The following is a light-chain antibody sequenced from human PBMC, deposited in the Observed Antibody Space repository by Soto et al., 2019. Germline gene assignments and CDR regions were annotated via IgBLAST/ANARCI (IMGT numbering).Light chain of an antibody. V-gene: IGKV1-5*03. CDR3: QQYNSYPWT. CDR1: QNLNNW. Sequence: DIQMTQSPSTLSASVVDRVTITCRASQNLNNWLAWFQQKPGKAPTLLIYKASGLESGVPSRFSGSGSGTEFTLTISSLPPDDFSTYYCQQYNSYPWTFGQGTQVEIK. J-gene: IGKJ1*01. CDR2: KAS.